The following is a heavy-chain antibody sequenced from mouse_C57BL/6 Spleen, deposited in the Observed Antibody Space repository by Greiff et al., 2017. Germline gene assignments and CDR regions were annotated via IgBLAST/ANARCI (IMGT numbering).Heavy chain of an antibody. CDR3: TTYYSNYWFAY. Sequence: VQLKQSGAELVRPGASVKLSCTASGFNIKDDYMHWVKQRPEQGLEWIGWIDPENGDTEYASKFQGKATITADTSSNTAYLQLSSLTSEDTAVYYCTTYYSNYWFAYGGQGTLVTVSA. D-gene: IGHD2-5*01. V-gene: IGHV14-4*01. J-gene: IGHJ3*01. CDR2: IDPENGDT. CDR1: GFNIKDDY.